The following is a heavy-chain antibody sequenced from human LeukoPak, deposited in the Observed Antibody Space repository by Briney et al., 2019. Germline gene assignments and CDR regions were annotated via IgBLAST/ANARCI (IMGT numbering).Heavy chain of an antibody. CDR3: ARGYSGDYFDY. D-gene: IGHD1-26*01. CDR2: IWYDGSNK. CDR1: GFTFSSYG. J-gene: IGHJ4*02. Sequence: PGGSLRLSCAASGFTFSSYGMHWVRQAPGKGLEWVAVIWYDGSNKYYADSVKGRFTIFRDNSKNTLYLQMNSLRTEDTAVYYCARGYSGDYFDYWGQGTLVTVSS. V-gene: IGHV3-33*01.